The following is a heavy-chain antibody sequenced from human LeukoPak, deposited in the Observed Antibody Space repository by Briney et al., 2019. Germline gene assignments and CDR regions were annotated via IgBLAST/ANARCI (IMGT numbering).Heavy chain of an antibody. Sequence: GGSLRLSCAASGFTFSRYAMTWVRQAPGKGLEWVSTITNSGGNTYYADSVKGRFTISRDNSENTLFLQMNSLRADDTAVYLCAKADTSGFYSPLGYWGQGSLVTVSS. J-gene: IGHJ4*02. CDR3: AKADTSGFYSPLGY. V-gene: IGHV3-23*01. D-gene: IGHD3-22*01. CDR1: GFTFSRYA. CDR2: ITNSGGNT.